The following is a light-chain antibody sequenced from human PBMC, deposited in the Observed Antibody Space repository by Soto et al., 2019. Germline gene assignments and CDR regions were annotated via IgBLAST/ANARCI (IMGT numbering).Light chain of an antibody. Sequence: EIVMTQSPATLSVSPGERATLSCRASQSVSSTSAWYQQKAGQAPRLLIYGASSRATGIPDRFSGSGSGTDFTLTISRLEPEDFAVYYCQQYGSSLWTFGQGTKVDIK. CDR1: QSVSSTS. CDR3: QQYGSSLWT. J-gene: IGKJ1*01. V-gene: IGKV3-20*01. CDR2: GAS.